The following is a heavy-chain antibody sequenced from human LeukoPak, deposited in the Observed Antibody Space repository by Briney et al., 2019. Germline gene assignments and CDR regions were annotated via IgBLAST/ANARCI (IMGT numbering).Heavy chain of an antibody. J-gene: IGHJ6*03. CDR2: ISGVGGST. D-gene: IGHD4-17*01. Sequence: GGSLRLSCAASGFTFDDYAMHWVRQAPGKGLEWVSLISGVGGSTKYVDSVKGRFTISRDNSKNSLYLQMNSLRTEDTALYYCANSGRKLNFRDFGRFYYFYYMDVWGKGTTVTVSS. CDR1: GFTFDDYA. V-gene: IGHV3-43*02. CDR3: ANSGRKLNFRDFGRFYYFYYMDV.